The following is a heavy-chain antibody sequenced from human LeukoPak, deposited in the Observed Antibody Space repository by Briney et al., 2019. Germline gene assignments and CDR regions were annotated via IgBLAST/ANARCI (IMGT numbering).Heavy chain of an antibody. D-gene: IGHD6-6*01. CDR3: ARGAYSSSVANDY. CDR2: IYYSGST. V-gene: IGHV4-59*01. J-gene: IGHJ4*02. Sequence: SETLSLTCTVSGGSISSYYWSWIRQPPGKGLEWIGYIYYSGSTNYNPSLKSRVTISVDTSKNQFSLKLSSVTAADTAVYYCARGAYSSSVANDYWGQGTLVTVSS. CDR1: GGSISSYY.